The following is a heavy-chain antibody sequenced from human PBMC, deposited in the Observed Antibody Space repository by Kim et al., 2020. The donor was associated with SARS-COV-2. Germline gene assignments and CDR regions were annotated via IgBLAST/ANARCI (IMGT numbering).Heavy chain of an antibody. J-gene: IGHJ6*02. V-gene: IGHV1-69*13. CDR1: GGTFSSYA. D-gene: IGHD5-12*01. CDR2: IIPIFGTA. CDR3: ARGFVDIVARRDGRGSAQYYYYGMDV. Sequence: SVKVSCKASGGTFSSYAISWVRQAPGQGLEWMGGIIPIFGTANYAQKFQGRVTITADESTSTAYMELSSLRSEDTAVYYCARGFVDIVARRDGRGSAQYYYYGMDVWGQGTTVTVSS.